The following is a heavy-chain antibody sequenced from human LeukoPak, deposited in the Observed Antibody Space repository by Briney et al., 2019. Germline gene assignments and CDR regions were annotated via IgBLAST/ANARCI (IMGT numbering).Heavy chain of an antibody. D-gene: IGHD2-15*01. CDR3: ARDNDCSGGTCFDY. Sequence: AGGSLRLSCAASGFTFSSYAMYWVRQAPGKGLEWVSYISSSGNVIYYADSVKGRFTISRDNAENSLYLQMNSLRAEDTAVYYCARDNDCSGGTCFDYWGQGTLVTVSS. V-gene: IGHV3-48*03. J-gene: IGHJ4*02. CDR1: GFTFSSYA. CDR2: ISSSGNVI.